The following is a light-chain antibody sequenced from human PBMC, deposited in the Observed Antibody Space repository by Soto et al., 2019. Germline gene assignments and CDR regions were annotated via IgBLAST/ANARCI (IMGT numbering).Light chain of an antibody. V-gene: IGKV3-15*01. CDR2: DTS. J-gene: IGKJ4*01. CDR1: QGIGDT. Sequence: EIVMTQSPATLSVSPGERATLSCRASQGIGDTLAWYQQKPGQTPRLLIYDTSTRATGVPARFSGSRSGAGFTLTINSLQSEDFGVYYCQRYNNWPLTFGGGTKVEVK. CDR3: QRYNNWPLT.